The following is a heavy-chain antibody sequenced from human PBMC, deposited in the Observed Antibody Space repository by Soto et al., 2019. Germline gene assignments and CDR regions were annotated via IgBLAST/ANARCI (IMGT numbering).Heavy chain of an antibody. J-gene: IGHJ4*02. Sequence: GGSLRLSCAASGFDFTNSWMHWVRQPPGKGLVWVSHVNSDGSITTYADSVKGRFTISRDNAKNTVYLQMNSLRVDDTAVHYCTRDQRYSSSVWGQGTLVTVSS. D-gene: IGHD5-18*01. CDR3: TRDQRYSSSV. CDR2: VNSDGSIT. V-gene: IGHV3-74*01. CDR1: GFDFTNSW.